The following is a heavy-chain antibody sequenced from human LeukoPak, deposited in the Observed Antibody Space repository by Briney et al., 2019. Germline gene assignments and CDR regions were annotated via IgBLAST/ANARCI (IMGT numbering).Heavy chain of an antibody. CDR2: IYYSGST. Sequence: SETLSLTCTVSGGSISSYYWSWIRQPPGKGLVWIGYIYYSGSTNYNPSLKSRVTISVDTSKNQFSLKLSSVTAADTAVYYCARYYDYYDSSGYYFDIWGQGTMVTVSS. CDR3: ARYYDYYDSSGYYFDI. CDR1: GGSISSYY. V-gene: IGHV4-59*01. D-gene: IGHD3-22*01. J-gene: IGHJ3*02.